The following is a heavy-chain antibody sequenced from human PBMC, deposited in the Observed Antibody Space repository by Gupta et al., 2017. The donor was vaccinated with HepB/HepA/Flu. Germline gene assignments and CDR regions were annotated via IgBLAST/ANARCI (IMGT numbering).Heavy chain of an antibody. CDR2: ISWNSGSI. CDR3: AKVGDYSSTAVFDI. V-gene: IGHV3-9*01. CDR1: GFTFDDYA. Sequence: EVQLVESGGGLVQPGRSLRLSCAASGFTFDDYAMHWVRQAPGKGLEWVSGISWNSGSIGYADSVKGRFTISRDNAKNSLYLQMNSLRAEDTALYYCAKVGDYSSTAVFDIWGQGTMVTVSS. D-gene: IGHD6-13*01. J-gene: IGHJ3*02.